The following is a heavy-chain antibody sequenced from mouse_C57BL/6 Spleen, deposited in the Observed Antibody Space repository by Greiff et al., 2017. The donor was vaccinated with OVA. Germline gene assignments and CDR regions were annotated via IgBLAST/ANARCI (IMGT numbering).Heavy chain of an antibody. CDR2: INPNNGGT. V-gene: IGHV1-18*01. CDR3: EREDYEYGHWYIDV. CDR1: GYTFTDYN. Sequence: EVQLQQSGPELVKPGASVKIPCKASGYTFTDYNMDWVKQSHGQSLEWIGDINPNNGGTIYNQKFKGKATLTVDKSSSTAYMELRSLTSDDTAVYDCEREDYEYGHWYIDVWGKGTTVTVSS. D-gene: IGHD2-4*01. J-gene: IGHJ1*03.